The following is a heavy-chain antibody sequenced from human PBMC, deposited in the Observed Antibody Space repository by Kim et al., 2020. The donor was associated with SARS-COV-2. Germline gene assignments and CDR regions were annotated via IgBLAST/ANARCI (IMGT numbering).Heavy chain of an antibody. Sequence: YYNPSLKSRVTISADTSKSQFSLQLTSVTAADTAVYYCARLAAGSTHWFDPWGQGTPVTVSS. V-gene: IGHV4-39*07. CDR3: ARLAAGSTHWFDP. J-gene: IGHJ5*01.